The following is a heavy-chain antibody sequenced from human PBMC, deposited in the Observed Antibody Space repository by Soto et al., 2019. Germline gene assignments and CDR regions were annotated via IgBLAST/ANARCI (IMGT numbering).Heavy chain of an antibody. CDR1: GYTFTDYY. CDR2: INPNSGAT. CDR3: AREGGDIVQMVYALPWY. Sequence: ASVKVSCKASGYTFTDYYMHWLRQAPGQGLEWMGWINPNSGATSYAQRFQGRVTMTRDTSISTAYMELSRLTSDDTAVYYCAREGGDIVQMVYALPWYWGQGTLVTVSS. J-gene: IGHJ4*02. V-gene: IGHV1-2*02. D-gene: IGHD2-8*01.